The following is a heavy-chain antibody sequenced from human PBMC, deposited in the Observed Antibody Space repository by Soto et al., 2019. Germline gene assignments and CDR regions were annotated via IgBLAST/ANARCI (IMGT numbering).Heavy chain of an antibody. D-gene: IGHD3-3*02. CDR2: FLPSGGNT. Sequence: QVQLVQSGALVGKPGASVKVSCQASGYSFFSYYIHWVRQSPGQGLEWMGRFLPSGGNTEYAQRFRGRVSMTRDTSTTNTVSLELTSLTFDDTAVYYCARGGATIFGVFDSWGQGTRVTVSS. V-gene: IGHV1-46*01. CDR3: ARGGATIFGVFDS. J-gene: IGHJ4*02. CDR1: GYSFFSYY.